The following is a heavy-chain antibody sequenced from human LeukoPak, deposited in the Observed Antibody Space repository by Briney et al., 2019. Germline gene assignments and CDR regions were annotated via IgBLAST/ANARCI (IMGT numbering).Heavy chain of an antibody. CDR1: GGSINSYY. CDR3: ARDPGDYYGSGSNAYYYMDV. V-gene: IGHV4-59*01. D-gene: IGHD3-10*01. J-gene: IGHJ6*03. CDR2: IYYSGST. Sequence: SETLSLTCTVSGGSINSYYWSWIRQPPGKGLEWIGYIYYSGSTNYNPSLKSRVTISVDTSKNQFSLKLSSVTAADTAVYYCARDPGDYYGSGSNAYYYMDVWGKGTTVTVSS.